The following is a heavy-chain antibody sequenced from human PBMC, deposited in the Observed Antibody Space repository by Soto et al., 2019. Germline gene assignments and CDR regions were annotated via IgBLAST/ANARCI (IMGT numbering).Heavy chain of an antibody. CDR2: FDPEDGET. J-gene: IGHJ5*02. CDR1: GYTLTELS. Sequence: QVQLVQSGAAVKKPGASVKVSCKVSGYTLTELSMHWVRQAPGKGLEWMGGFDPEDGETIYAQKFQGRVTMTEDTSTDTAYMELSSLRAEDTAVYYCATEVAVNWNDISWFDPWGQGTLVTVSS. V-gene: IGHV1-24*01. D-gene: IGHD1-1*01. CDR3: ATEVAVNWNDISWFDP.